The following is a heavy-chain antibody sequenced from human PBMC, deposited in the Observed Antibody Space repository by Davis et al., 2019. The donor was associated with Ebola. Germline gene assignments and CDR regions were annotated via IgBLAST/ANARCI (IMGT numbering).Heavy chain of an antibody. CDR2: ITGSGGSV. V-gene: IGHV3-23*01. J-gene: IGHJ6*02. CDR1: GFTFNVFA. Sequence: GGSLRLSCAASGFTFNVFAMNWVRQTPEKGLEWVSSITGSGGSVYYADSVKGRFTISRDNSKNTLYLQMDSLRAEDTAVYYCARGRAKADVWGQGTTVTVSS. CDR3: ARGRAKADV.